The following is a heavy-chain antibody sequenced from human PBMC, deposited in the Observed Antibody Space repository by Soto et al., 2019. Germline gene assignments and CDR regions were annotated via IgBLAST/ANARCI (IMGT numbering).Heavy chain of an antibody. J-gene: IGHJ4*02. V-gene: IGHV5-10-1*03. CDR1: GYSFNDYW. D-gene: IGHD3-3*01. CDR2: IDAVDSKT. CDR3: ASGPTIFGVVFEY. Sequence: EVRLVQSGAEVKKPGDSLRISCKGSGYSFNDYWITWVRQMPGKGLEWMGRIDAVDSKTNYSPSFQGHVTISVDRSINTAYLQRSSLKASDSAMYYCASGPTIFGVVFEYWGQGTLVSVSS.